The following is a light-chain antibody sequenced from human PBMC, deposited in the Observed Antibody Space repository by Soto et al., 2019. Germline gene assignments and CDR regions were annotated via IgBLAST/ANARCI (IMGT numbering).Light chain of an antibody. CDR2: DDN. Sequence: QSVLTQPPSVSAAPGQKVTSSCSGSSSNIGSHYVSWYQHLPGTAPKLLIYDDNKRPSGIPDRFSGSKSGTSATLDITGLQTGDEADYFCATWDSALSAGVFATGTKVTVL. CDR1: SSNIGSHY. J-gene: IGLJ1*01. V-gene: IGLV1-51*01. CDR3: ATWDSALSAGV.